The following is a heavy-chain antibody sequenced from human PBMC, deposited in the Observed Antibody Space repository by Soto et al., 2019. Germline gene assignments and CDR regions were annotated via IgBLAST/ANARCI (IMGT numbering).Heavy chain of an antibody. V-gene: IGHV4-30-2*01. CDR1: GDSISRGGYS. J-gene: IGHJ4*02. CDR3: ARDILSSSGYYPYYFDY. CDR2: IYHSGST. D-gene: IGHD3-22*01. Sequence: SETLSLTCAVSGDSISRGGYSWCWIRQPPGKGLEWIGYIYHSGSTYYNPSLKSRVTISVDRSKNQFSLKLSSVTAEDTAVYYCARDILSSSGYYPYYFDYWGQGTLVTVSS.